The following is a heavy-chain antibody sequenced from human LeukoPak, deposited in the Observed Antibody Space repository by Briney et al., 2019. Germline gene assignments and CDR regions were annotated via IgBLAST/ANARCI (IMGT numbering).Heavy chain of an antibody. CDR1: GFTFSSYS. Sequence: GGSLRLSCAASGFTFSSYSMSWVRQAPGKGLEWVSSISSSSSYIYYADSVEGRFTISRDNAKNSLYLQMNSLRAEDTAVYYCARDQGSGWLHRHFAFDIWGQGTMVTVSS. CDR3: ARDQGSGWLHRHFAFDI. CDR2: ISSSSSYI. J-gene: IGHJ3*02. D-gene: IGHD6-19*01. V-gene: IGHV3-21*01.